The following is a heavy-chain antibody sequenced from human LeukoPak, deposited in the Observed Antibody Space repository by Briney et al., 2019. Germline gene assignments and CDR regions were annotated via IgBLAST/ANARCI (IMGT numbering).Heavy chain of an antibody. D-gene: IGHD6-13*01. CDR3: ARDRPGIAAADIDY. CDR2: ISSSRSYI. V-gene: IGHV3-21*01. J-gene: IGHJ4*02. CDR1: GFTFSSYR. Sequence: GGSLRLSCAAPGFTFSSYRMNRVRQAPGKGLEWVSSISSSRSYIYYADSVKGRFTISRDNAKNSPYLQMNSLRAEDTAVYYCARDRPGIAAADIDYWGQGTLVTVSS.